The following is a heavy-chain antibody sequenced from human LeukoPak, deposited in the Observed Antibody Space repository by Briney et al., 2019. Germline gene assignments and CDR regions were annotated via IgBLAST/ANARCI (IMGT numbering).Heavy chain of an antibody. D-gene: IGHD6-13*01. V-gene: IGHV3-30*02. J-gene: IGHJ4*02. CDR3: AKRVAAAGDY. CDR1: GFTFSSYG. CDR2: TRYDGSNK. Sequence: GGSLRLSCAASGFTFSSYGMHWVRQAPGKGLEWVAFTRYDGSNKYYADSVKGRFTISRDNSKNTLYLQMNSLRAEDTAVYYCAKRVAAAGDYWGQGTLVTVSS.